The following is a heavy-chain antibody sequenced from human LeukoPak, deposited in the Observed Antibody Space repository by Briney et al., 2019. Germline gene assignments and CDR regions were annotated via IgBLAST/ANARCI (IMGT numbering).Heavy chain of an antibody. Sequence: ASVKVSCKASGYTFTSYGISWVRQAPGQGLEWMGWISAYNDNTNYAQKLQGRVTMSTDTSTSTAYMELRSLRSDDTAVYYCARVHYDILTGYSYFDYWGQGTLVTVSS. V-gene: IGHV1-18*01. D-gene: IGHD3-9*01. J-gene: IGHJ4*02. CDR3: ARVHYDILTGYSYFDY. CDR1: GYTFTSYG. CDR2: ISAYNDNT.